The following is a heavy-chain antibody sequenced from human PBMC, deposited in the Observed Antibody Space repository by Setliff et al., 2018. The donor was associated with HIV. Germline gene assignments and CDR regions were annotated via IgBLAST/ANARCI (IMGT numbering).Heavy chain of an antibody. CDR3: ARVRYCGGDCYPDAFDI. CDR1: GYTFTGYY. J-gene: IGHJ3*02. Sequence: ASVKVSCKASGYTFTGYYMHWVRQAPGQGLEWMGWINPNSGGTNYAQKFQGRVTMTRDTSISTVYMELSRLRSDDTAVYYCARVRYCGGDCYPDAFDIWGQGTMVTVTS. V-gene: IGHV1-2*02. CDR2: INPNSGGT. D-gene: IGHD2-21*02.